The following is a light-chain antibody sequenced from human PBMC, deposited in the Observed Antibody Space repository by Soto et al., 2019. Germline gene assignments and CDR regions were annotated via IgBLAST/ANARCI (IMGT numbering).Light chain of an antibody. J-gene: IGLJ2*01. Sequence: QSALTQPPSASGSPGQSVTISCTGTSSDVGGYNYVSWYQQHLGKAPKLMIYEVSKRPSGVPDRFSGSKSGNTASLTVSGLQAEDEADYYCSSYAGSNNPVFGGGTKLTVL. V-gene: IGLV2-8*01. CDR3: SSYAGSNNPV. CDR1: SSDVGGYNY. CDR2: EVS.